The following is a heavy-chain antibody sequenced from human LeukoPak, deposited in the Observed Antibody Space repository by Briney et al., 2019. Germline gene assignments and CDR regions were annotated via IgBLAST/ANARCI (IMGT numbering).Heavy chain of an antibody. V-gene: IGHV1-18*01. CDR1: VYTFRSFG. D-gene: IGHD3-22*01. Sequence: ASVKVSCKALVYTFRSFGITWWRQAPGQGLEWMGWISAYNGNTNYAQKLQGRVTMTTDTSTNTAYMELRSLRSDDTAVYYCPRDAEYDTSGHWGQGTLVTVSS. J-gene: IGHJ4*02. CDR2: ISAYNGNT. CDR3: PRDAEYDTSGH.